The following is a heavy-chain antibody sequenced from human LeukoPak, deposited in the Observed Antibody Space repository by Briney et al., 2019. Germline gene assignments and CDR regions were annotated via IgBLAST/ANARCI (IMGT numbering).Heavy chain of an antibody. CDR2: INPNSGGT. CDR3: ARARIAAADNFDY. Sequence: GASVKVSCKASGYTFTGYYMHWVRQAPGQGLEWMGWINPNSGGTNYAQKFQGWVTMTRDTSISTVYMELSSLRSEDTAVYYCARARIAAADNFDYWGQGTLVTVSS. D-gene: IGHD6-13*01. J-gene: IGHJ4*02. CDR1: GYTFTGYY. V-gene: IGHV1-2*04.